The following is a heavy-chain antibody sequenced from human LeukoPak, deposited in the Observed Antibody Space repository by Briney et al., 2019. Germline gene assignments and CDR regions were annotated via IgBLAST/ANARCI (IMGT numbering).Heavy chain of an antibody. J-gene: IGHJ4*02. D-gene: IGHD2-15*01. CDR3: ARWTLRGCSGGSCYYFDY. V-gene: IGHV4-31*03. CDR1: CGSISSGGYY. CDR2: IYYSGST. Sequence: KASETLSLTCTVSCGSISSGGYYWSWIRQHPGKGLEWIGYIYYSGSTYYNPSLKSRVTISVDTSKNQFSLKLSSVTAADTAGYYCARWTLRGCSGGSCYYFDYWGQGTLVTVSS.